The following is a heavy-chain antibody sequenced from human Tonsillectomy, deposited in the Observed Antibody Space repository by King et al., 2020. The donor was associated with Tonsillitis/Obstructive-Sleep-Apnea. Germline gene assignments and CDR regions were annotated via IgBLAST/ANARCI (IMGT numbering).Heavy chain of an antibody. V-gene: IGHV3-53*01. D-gene: IGHD3-3*01. Sequence: VQLVQSGGGLIQPGGSLRLSCAASGFTVSSNYMSWVRQAPGKGLEWVAVIYSGGSTYYADSLKGRFTISRDNSKNTLYLQINSLRAEDTAVYYCARGITIFEVGAFDIWGQGTMVTVSS. CDR1: GFTVSSNY. CDR2: IYSGGST. CDR3: ARGITIFEVGAFDI. J-gene: IGHJ3*02.